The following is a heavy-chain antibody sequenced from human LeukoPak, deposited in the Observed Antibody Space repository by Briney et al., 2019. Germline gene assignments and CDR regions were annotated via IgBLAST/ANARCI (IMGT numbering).Heavy chain of an antibody. CDR1: GGTFSSYA. Sequence: SVKVSCKASGGTFSSYAISWVRQAPGQGLEWMGGIIPIFGTANYAQKFQGRVTITADKSTSTAYMELSSLRSEDTAVYYCAREHIAAAGYFDYWGQGTLVTVSS. V-gene: IGHV1-69*06. CDR2: IIPIFGTA. CDR3: AREHIAAAGYFDY. D-gene: IGHD6-13*01. J-gene: IGHJ4*02.